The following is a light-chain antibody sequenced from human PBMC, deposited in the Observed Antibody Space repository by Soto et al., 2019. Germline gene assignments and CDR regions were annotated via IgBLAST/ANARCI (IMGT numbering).Light chain of an antibody. CDR1: SSNIGAGYD. Sequence: QAVVTQPPSVSGAPGQRVTISCTGSSSNIGAGYDVHWYQQVPGTAPKLLIFRDTNRPSGVPERFSASKSGTSASLAISGLQAEDEAEYFCQSYDTSLSGLYVFGTGTKVTVL. CDR3: QSYDTSLSGLYV. V-gene: IGLV1-40*01. CDR2: RDT. J-gene: IGLJ1*01.